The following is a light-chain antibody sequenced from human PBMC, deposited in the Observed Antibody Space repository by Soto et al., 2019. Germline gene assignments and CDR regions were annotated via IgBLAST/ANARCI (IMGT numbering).Light chain of an antibody. Sequence: QSALTQPASVSGSPGQSITISCTGTSSDVGRYNYVSWYQQHPGKAPKLMIYVVNNRPSGVSNRFSGSKSGNTASLTISGLQAEDEADYYCSSYTSSSTRVVFGGGTKLTVL. CDR1: SSDVGRYNY. CDR2: VVN. V-gene: IGLV2-14*01. CDR3: SSYTSSSTRVV. J-gene: IGLJ2*01.